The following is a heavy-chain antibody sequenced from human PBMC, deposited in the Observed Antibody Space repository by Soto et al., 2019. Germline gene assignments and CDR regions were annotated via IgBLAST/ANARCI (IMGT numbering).Heavy chain of an antibody. J-gene: IGHJ5*02. CDR3: AKAKNNWNLDDWFDP. CDR2: ISSSSSTI. D-gene: IGHD1-20*01. Sequence: GGSLRLSCAASGFTFSSYSMNWVRQALGKGLEWVSYISSSSSTIYYADSVKGRFTISRDNAKNSLYLQMNSLRAEDTAVYYCAKAKNNWNLDDWFDPWGQGTLVTVSS. CDR1: GFTFSSYS. V-gene: IGHV3-48*01.